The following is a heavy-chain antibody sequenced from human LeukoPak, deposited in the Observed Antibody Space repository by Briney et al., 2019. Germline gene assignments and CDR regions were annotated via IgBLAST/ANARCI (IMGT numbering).Heavy chain of an antibody. Sequence: SETLSLTCAVYGGSFSDYYWSWIRQPPGKGLEWIGEVNHSGSTNYNPSLKSRVTISVDTFKNQFSLRLSSVTAADTAVYYCARGGAGVVVPAAPLSPSIMDVWGQGTTVTVSS. CDR1: GGSFSDYY. V-gene: IGHV4-34*01. CDR2: VNHSGST. CDR3: ARGGAGVVVPAAPLSPSIMDV. J-gene: IGHJ6*02. D-gene: IGHD2-2*01.